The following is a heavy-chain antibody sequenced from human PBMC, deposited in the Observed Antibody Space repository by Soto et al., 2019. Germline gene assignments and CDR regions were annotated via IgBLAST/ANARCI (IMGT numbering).Heavy chain of an antibody. CDR1: GFTFSDYY. CDR2: ISSSNSYI. J-gene: IGHJ6*02. V-gene: IGHV3-11*06. CDR3: ARDLGVGTMIVVVMDV. Sequence: GGSLRLSCAASGFTFSDYYISWIRQAPGEGLEWVSYISSSNSYIYYADSVKGRFTISRDNAKNSLYLQMNSLRAEDTAVYYCARDLGVGTMIVVVMDVWGQGTTVTVSS. D-gene: IGHD3-22*01.